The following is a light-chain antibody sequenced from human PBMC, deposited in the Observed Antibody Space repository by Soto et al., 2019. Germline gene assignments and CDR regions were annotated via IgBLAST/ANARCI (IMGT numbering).Light chain of an antibody. J-gene: IGKJ1*01. V-gene: IGKV3-15*01. CDR3: QQYNNWPGWT. CDR2: GAS. Sequence: EIVMTQSPATLSVSPGERATLSCRASQSVSSNLAWYQQKPGQAPRLLIYGASTRATGIPARFSGSGSGTEFTLTISSLQSEDFEVYYCQQYNNWPGWTFGQGTKVEIK. CDR1: QSVSSN.